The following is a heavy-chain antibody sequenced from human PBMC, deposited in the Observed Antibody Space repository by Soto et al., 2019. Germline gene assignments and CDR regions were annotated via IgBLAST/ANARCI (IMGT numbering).Heavy chain of an antibody. V-gene: IGHV1-3*01. J-gene: IGHJ4*02. CDR3: ARVRANCSGGSCYRYYFDY. CDR1: GYTFTSYA. Sequence: GASVKVSFKASGYTFTSYAMHWVRQAPGQRLEWMGWINAGNGNTKYSQKFQGRVTITRDTSASTAYMELSSLRSEDTAVYYCARVRANCSGGSCYRYYFDYWGQGTLVTVSS. D-gene: IGHD2-15*01. CDR2: INAGNGNT.